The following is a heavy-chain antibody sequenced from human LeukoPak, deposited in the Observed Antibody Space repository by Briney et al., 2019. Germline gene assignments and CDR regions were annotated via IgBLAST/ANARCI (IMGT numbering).Heavy chain of an antibody. CDR3: AKSTYWTNPYYFDY. CDR2: ISGSGGST. D-gene: IGHD2-8*01. J-gene: IGHJ4*02. V-gene: IGHV3-23*01. Sequence: GGSLRLSCAASGFTFSSYAMSWVRQAPGKGLEWVSDISGSGGSTYYADSVKGRFTISRDTSKNTLYLQMNSLRAEDTAVYYCAKSTYWTNPYYFDYWGQGTLVTVSS. CDR1: GFTFSSYA.